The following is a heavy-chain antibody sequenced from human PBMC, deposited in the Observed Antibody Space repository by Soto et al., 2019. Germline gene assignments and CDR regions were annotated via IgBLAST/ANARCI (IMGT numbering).Heavy chain of an antibody. Sequence: QVQLVQSGAEVKKPGASVKVSCKASGYTFTSYAMHWVRQAPGQRLEWMGWINAGNGNTKYSQKFQGRVTIARDTSASTAYMELSSLRSEDTAVYYCARSSNKNGDHDAFDIWGQGTMVTVSS. D-gene: IGHD4-17*01. J-gene: IGHJ3*02. CDR3: ARSSNKNGDHDAFDI. CDR2: INAGNGNT. V-gene: IGHV1-3*01. CDR1: GYTFTSYA.